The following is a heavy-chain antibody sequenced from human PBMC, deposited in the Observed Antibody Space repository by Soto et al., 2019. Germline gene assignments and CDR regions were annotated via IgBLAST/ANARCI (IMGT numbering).Heavy chain of an antibody. V-gene: IGHV4-38-2*02. Sequence: PSETLSLTCTVSGYAISSGSYRAWIRQPPGKGPASIASIYPGGTTFYNPSLKSRITISVDTSTNQFSLKLTSVTAAHTAVYYCARVHVMVVAGSTFDYWGHGTLVTVSS. CDR2: IYPGGTT. D-gene: IGHD6-19*01. CDR3: ARVHVMVVAGSTFDY. CDR1: GYAISSGSY. J-gene: IGHJ4*01.